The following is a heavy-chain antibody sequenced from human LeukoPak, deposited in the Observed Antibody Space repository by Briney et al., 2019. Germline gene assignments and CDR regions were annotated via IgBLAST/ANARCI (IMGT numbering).Heavy chain of an antibody. Sequence: SETLSLTCTVSGGSISSYFWSWIRQPPGKGLEWIGHVYSSGSTNYNPSLKSRVTISVDTSKNQFSLKLSSVTAADTAVYYCARGLRYFDWLTVRYFDLWGRGTLVTVSS. V-gene: IGHV4-59*01. CDR2: VYSSGST. D-gene: IGHD3-9*01. J-gene: IGHJ2*01. CDR3: ARGLRYFDWLTVRYFDL. CDR1: GGSISSYF.